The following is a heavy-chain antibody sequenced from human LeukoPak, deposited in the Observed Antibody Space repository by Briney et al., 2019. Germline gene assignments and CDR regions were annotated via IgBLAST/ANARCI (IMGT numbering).Heavy chain of an antibody. CDR1: GYSFTSYW. Sequence: GESLKISCKGSGYSFTSYWISWVRQMPGKGLEWMGRIDPSDSYTNYSPSFQGHVTISADKSISTAYLQWSSLKASDTAMYYCARLHRLAPSGDYYYYGMDVWGQGTTVTVSS. CDR3: ARLHRLAPSGDYYYYGMDV. J-gene: IGHJ6*02. D-gene: IGHD3-10*01. CDR2: IDPSDSYT. V-gene: IGHV5-10-1*01.